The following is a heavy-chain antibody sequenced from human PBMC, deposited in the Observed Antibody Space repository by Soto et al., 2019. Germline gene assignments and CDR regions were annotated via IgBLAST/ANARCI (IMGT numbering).Heavy chain of an antibody. CDR3: ARGSAYSDYDLEH. D-gene: IGHD4-17*01. J-gene: IGHJ1*01. CDR2: VSGTGGSA. CDR1: GFTFSSYA. Sequence: GGPLRFSCAASGFTFSSYAMTWVRQAPGKGLEWVSGVSGTGGSAYYADSVKGRFTISRDKSTNTLYLHMNSLRAEDTAVYYCARGSAYSDYDLEHWGQGTLVTVSS. V-gene: IGHV3-23*01.